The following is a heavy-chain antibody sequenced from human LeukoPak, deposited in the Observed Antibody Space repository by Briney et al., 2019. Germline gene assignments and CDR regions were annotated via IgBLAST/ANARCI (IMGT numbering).Heavy chain of an antibody. D-gene: IGHD3-10*01. J-gene: IGHJ4*02. CDR1: GYTFTSYY. Sequence: KVSCKASGYTFTSYYMHWVRQAPGQGLEWMGTIYPGDSDTRYSPSFQGQVTISVDKSINVAYLQWSSLKASDTAMYYCAFGETGYFDDHWGQGTLVIVSS. CDR3: AFGETGYFDDH. CDR2: IYPGDSDT. V-gene: IGHV5-51*01.